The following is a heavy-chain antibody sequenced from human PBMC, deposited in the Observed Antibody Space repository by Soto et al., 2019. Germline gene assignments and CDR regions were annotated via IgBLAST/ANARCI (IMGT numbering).Heavy chain of an antibody. V-gene: IGHV1-69*13. D-gene: IGHD5-18*01. Sequence: SVKVSCKASGGTFSSYAISWVRQAPGQGLEWMGGIIPIFGTANYAQKFQGRVTITADESTSTAYMELSSLRSEDTAVYYCARVDSAMVRKYYYGMDVWGQGTTVTVSS. CDR3: ARVDSAMVRKYYYGMDV. J-gene: IGHJ6*02. CDR1: GGTFSSYA. CDR2: IIPIFGTA.